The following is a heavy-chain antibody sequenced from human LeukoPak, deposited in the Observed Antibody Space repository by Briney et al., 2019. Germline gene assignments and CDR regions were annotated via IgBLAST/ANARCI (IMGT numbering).Heavy chain of an antibody. V-gene: IGHV1-2*02. CDR3: ARERNGTYSSDYYFDY. CDR2: INPNNGAT. Sequence: EASVKVSCKASGYTFTGYYMHWVRQAPGQGLEWMGWINPNNGATNYAQKFQGRVTMTRDASISTAYMELSRLRSDDTAVYYCARERNGTYSSDYYFDYWGQGTLVTVSS. D-gene: IGHD2-15*01. J-gene: IGHJ4*02. CDR1: GYTFTGYY.